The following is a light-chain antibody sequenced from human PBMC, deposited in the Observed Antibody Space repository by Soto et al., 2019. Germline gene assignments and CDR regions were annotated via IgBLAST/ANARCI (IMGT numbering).Light chain of an antibody. CDR1: QDIRTN. CDR3: LQDFNYPWT. V-gene: IGKV1-6*01. CDR2: SAS. J-gene: IGKJ1*01. Sequence: AIQITQSPSSLSASVGDRVTITCRASQDIRTNLGWYQQKPGKAPKLLIYSASSLQSGVPSRFTGTASGTDFTLTISSLQPEDFATYYCLQDFNYPWTFGQGTKVEIK.